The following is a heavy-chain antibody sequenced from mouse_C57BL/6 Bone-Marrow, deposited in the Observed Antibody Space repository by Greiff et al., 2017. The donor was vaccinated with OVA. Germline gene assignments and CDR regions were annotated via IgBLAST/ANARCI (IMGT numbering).Heavy chain of an antibody. D-gene: IGHD2-5*01. V-gene: IGHV1-55*01. Sequence: QVQLQQPGAELVKPGASVKMSCKASGYTFTSYWITWVKQRPGQGLEWIGDVYPGSGSTNYNEKLKSKATLTVDTSSSTAYMQLSSLTSEDSAVYYCSRASNYRFDYWGQGTTLTVSS. CDR3: SRASNYRFDY. CDR2: VYPGSGST. J-gene: IGHJ2*01. CDR1: GYTFTSYW.